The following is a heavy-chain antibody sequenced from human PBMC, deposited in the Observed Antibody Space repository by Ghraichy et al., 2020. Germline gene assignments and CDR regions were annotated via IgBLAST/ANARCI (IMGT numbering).Heavy chain of an antibody. J-gene: IGHJ4*02. CDR1: GFTVSSNY. CDR3: ARDREGYSYGCN. D-gene: IGHD5-18*01. Sequence: GGSLRLSCAASGFTVSSNYMSWVRQAPGKGLEWVSVIYSGSNTQYADSVKGRFTISRDNSKNTVYLQMNSLRVEDTAVYYCARDREGYSYGCNWGQGTLVIVSS. CDR2: IYSGSNT. V-gene: IGHV3-53*01.